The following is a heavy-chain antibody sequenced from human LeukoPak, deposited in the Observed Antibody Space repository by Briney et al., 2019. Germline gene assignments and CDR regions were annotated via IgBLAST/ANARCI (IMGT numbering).Heavy chain of an antibody. CDR1: GGTFSSYA. D-gene: IGHD6-6*01. Sequence: GASVKDSCKASGGTFSSYAISWVRQAPGQGLEWMGGIIPIFGTANYAQKFQGRVTITADESTSTAYMELSSLRSEDTAVYYCARVSNSYIAARQYNWFDPWGQGTLVTVSS. CDR3: ARVSNSYIAARQYNWFDP. V-gene: IGHV1-69*13. J-gene: IGHJ5*02. CDR2: IIPIFGTA.